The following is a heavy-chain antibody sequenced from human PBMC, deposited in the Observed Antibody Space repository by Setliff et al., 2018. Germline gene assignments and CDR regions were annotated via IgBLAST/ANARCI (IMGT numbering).Heavy chain of an antibody. CDR2: IYYRGDT. CDR1: GDSISSRRNY. CDR3: ARESQGLRGFDI. J-gene: IGHJ3*02. V-gene: IGHV4-39*07. Sequence: SSETLSLTCTVSGDSISSRRNYWGWIRQPPGKGLEWIGRIYYRGDTYYNASLKGRLTISVDTSKNQFSLKLSSVTAADTAVYYCARESQGLRGFDIWGQGTMVTVSS. D-gene: IGHD4-17*01.